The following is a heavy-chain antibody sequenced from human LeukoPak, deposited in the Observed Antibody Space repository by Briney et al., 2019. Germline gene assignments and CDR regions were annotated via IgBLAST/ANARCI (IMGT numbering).Heavy chain of an antibody. CDR3: ARLARPHASGDY. V-gene: IGHV1-2*02. CDR2: INPNSGGT. J-gene: IGHJ4*02. D-gene: IGHD6-6*01. Sequence: ASVKASCKASGYTFTGYYMHWVRQAPGQGLEWMGWINPNSGGTNYAQKFQGRVTMTRDTSISTAYMELSRLRSDDTAVYYCARLARPHASGDYWGQGTLVTVSS. CDR1: GYTFTGYY.